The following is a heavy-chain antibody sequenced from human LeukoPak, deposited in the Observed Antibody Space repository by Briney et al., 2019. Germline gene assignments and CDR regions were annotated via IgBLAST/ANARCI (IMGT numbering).Heavy chain of an antibody. V-gene: IGHV3-74*01. CDR1: GFPFSNYW. J-gene: IGHJ4*02. Sequence: QPGGSLRLSCAASGFPFSNYWMHWVRQAPGKGLVWVSRMNSDGSSTSYADSVKGRFTISRDNAKNTLYLQMNSLRAEAAAVYYCVTVSRSTGRGYVDYWGPGTLVTVSS. D-gene: IGHD1-1*01. CDR3: VTVSRSTGRGYVDY. CDR2: MNSDGSST.